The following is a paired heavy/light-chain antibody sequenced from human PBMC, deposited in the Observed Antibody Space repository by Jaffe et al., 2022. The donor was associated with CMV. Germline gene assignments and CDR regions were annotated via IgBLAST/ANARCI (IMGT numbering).Light chain of an antibody. CDR3: QAWDSSTAV. CDR1: KLGDKY. CDR2: QDS. Sequence: SYELTQPPSVSVSPGQTASITCSGDKLGDKYACWYQQKPGQSPVLVIYQDSKRPSGIPERFSGSNSGNTATLTISGTQAMDEADYYCQAWDSSTAVFGTGTKVTVL. J-gene: IGLJ1*01. V-gene: IGLV3-1*01.
Heavy chain of an antibody. J-gene: IGHJ4*02. CDR2: IYYSGST. Sequence: QLQLQESGPGLVKPSETLSLTCTVSGGSISSSSYYWGWIRQPPGKGLEWIGSIYYSGSTYYNPSLKSRVTISVDTSKNQFSLKLSSVTAADTAVYYCARQVGYYDSSGYYYYFDYWGQGTLVTVSS. V-gene: IGHV4-39*01. D-gene: IGHD3-22*01. CDR1: GGSISSSSYY. CDR3: ARQVGYYDSSGYYYYFDY.